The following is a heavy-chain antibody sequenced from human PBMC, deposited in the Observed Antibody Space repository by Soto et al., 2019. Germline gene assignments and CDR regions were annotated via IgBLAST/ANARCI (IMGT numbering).Heavy chain of an antibody. CDR1: GFTFSSYG. V-gene: IGHV3-30*18. D-gene: IGHD3-22*01. J-gene: IGHJ6*02. Sequence: GGSLRVSCAASGFTFSSYGMHWVRQAPGKGLEWVAVISYDGSNKYYADSVKGRFTISRDNSKNTLYLQMNSLRAEDTAVYYCAKDRYYYDSSGYYGPLYYYYGMDVWGQETTVTVSS. CDR3: AKDRYYYDSSGYYGPLYYYYGMDV. CDR2: ISYDGSNK.